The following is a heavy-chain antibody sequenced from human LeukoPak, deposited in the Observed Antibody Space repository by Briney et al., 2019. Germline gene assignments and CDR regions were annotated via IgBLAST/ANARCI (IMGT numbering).Heavy chain of an antibody. CDR1: GFSFSSYS. J-gene: IGHJ6*03. CDR3: ARDLKYGDSYYYYMDV. V-gene: IGHV3-21*01. CDR2: ISSTSTFI. D-gene: IGHD4-17*01. Sequence: GGSLRLSCAASGFSFSSYSFNWVRQAPGKGLEWVSSISSTSTFIYYADSVKGRFIISRDNAKDSLYLHMNSLRAEDTAVYYCARDLKYGDSYYYYMDVWGKGTTVTVSS.